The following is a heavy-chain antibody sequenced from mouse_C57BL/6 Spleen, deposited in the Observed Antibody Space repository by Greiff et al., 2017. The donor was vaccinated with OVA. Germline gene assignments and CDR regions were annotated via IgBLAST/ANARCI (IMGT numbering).Heavy chain of an antibody. J-gene: IGHJ3*01. CDR3: AETAQATRFAY. V-gene: IGHV1-54*01. D-gene: IGHD3-2*02. CDR2: IYPGSGGT. CDR1: GYAFTNYL. Sequence: VQLQQSGAELVRPGTSVKVSCKASGYAFTNYLIEWVKQRPGQGLEWIGVIYPGSGGTNYNEKFKGKATLTADKSSSTAYMQLSSLTSEDSAVYFCAETAQATRFAYWGQGTLVTVSA.